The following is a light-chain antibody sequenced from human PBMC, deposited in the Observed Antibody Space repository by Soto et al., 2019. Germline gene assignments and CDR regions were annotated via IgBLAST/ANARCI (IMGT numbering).Light chain of an antibody. CDR2: AAS. V-gene: IGKV1-39*01. CDR1: QSISSY. CDR3: QQRYSTPKT. J-gene: IGKJ1*01. Sequence: DIQMTQFPSSLSASVGDRVTITCRASQSISSYLNWYQQKPGKAPKLLIYAASSLQSGVPSRFSGSGSGTDFTLTISSLQPEHFATYYCQQRYSTPKTFGQGTKVDIK.